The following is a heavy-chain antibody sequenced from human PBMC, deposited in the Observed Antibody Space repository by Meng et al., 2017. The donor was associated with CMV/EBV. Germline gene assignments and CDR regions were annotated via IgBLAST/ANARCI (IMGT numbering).Heavy chain of an antibody. D-gene: IGHD4-17*01. V-gene: IGHV1-18*01. J-gene: IGHJ3*02. CDR2: ISAYNGNT. Sequence: ASVKVSCKASGYTFTSYGISWVRQAPGQGLEWMGWISAYNGNTNYAKKLQGRVTMTTDTSTSTAYMKLRSLRSGDTAVYYCAREGLRGMLLPPGIWGQGTMVTVSS. CDR3: AREGLRGMLLPPGI. CDR1: GYTFTSYG.